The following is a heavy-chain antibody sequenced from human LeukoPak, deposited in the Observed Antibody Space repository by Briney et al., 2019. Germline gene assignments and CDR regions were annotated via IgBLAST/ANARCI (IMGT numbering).Heavy chain of an antibody. J-gene: IGHJ4*02. V-gene: IGHV1-69*05. CDR3: ARSSSWGLAAACGY. Sequence: SVKVSCKASGYTFTSYAISWVRQAPGQGLEWMGGTIPIFGTANYAQKFQGRATITTDESTSTAYMELSSLRSEDTAVYYCARSSSWGLAAACGYWGQGTLVTVSS. D-gene: IGHD6-13*01. CDR2: TIPIFGTA. CDR1: GYTFTSYA.